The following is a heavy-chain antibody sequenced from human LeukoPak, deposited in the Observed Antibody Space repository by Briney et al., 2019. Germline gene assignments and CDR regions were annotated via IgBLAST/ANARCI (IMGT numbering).Heavy chain of an antibody. CDR2: INHSGST. V-gene: IGHV4-34*01. Sequence: SETLSLTCAVYGGSFSGYYWSWIRQPPGKGLEWIGEINHSGSTNYNPSLKSRVTISVDTSKNQFSLKLSSVTAADTAVYYCARRARYYYYMDVWGKGTTVTISS. J-gene: IGHJ6*03. CDR3: ARRARYYYYMDV. CDR1: GGSFSGYY.